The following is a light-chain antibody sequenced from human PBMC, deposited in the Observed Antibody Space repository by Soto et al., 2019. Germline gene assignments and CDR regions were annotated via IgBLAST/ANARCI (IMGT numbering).Light chain of an antibody. CDR2: DAS. Sequence: IRLTQSPSSLSASPGDRVTITCRASQSLSRWLAWYQEKPGKAPKLLIYDASSMETGVPARFSGSGSGTEFTLTISSLQPDDFATYYCQQYNSYSRTFGEGTKVDIK. V-gene: IGKV1-5*01. CDR3: QQYNSYSRT. J-gene: IGKJ1*01. CDR1: QSLSRW.